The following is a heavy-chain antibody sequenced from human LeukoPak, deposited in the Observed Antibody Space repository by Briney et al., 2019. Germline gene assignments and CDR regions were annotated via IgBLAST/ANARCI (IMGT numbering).Heavy chain of an antibody. Sequence: GGSLRLSCAASGFTVSSNYMSWVRQAPGKGLEWVLVIYSGGSAYYADSVKGRFTISRDNSKNTLYLQMNSLRAEDTAVYYCAKDSGGYSYGPGNYWGQGTLVTVSS. V-gene: IGHV3-53*05. CDR1: GFTVSSNY. D-gene: IGHD5-18*01. CDR2: IYSGGSA. CDR3: AKDSGGYSYGPGNY. J-gene: IGHJ4*02.